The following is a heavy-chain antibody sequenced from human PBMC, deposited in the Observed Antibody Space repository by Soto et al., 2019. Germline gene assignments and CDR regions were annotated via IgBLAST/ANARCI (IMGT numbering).Heavy chain of an antibody. CDR1: GGTFSSYA. J-gene: IGHJ5*02. CDR3: AREGTGTTSTLHNWFDP. Sequence: VKVSCKASGGTFSSYAISWVRQAPGQGLEWMGGIIPIFGTANYAQKFQGRVTITADESTSTAYMELSSLRSEDTAVYYCAREGTGTTSTLHNWFDPWGQGTLVTVSS. V-gene: IGHV1-69*13. CDR2: IIPIFGTA. D-gene: IGHD1-1*01.